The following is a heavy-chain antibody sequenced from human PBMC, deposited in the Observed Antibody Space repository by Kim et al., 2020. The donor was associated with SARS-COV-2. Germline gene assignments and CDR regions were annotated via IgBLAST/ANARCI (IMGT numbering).Heavy chain of an antibody. V-gene: IGHV4-30-2*04. Sequence: SRVTISVDTSKNQFSLKLSSVTAADTAVYYCARGVTTDYYDSSGYLAFDYWGQGTLVTVSS. CDR3: ARGVTTDYYDSSGYLAFDY. D-gene: IGHD3-22*01. J-gene: IGHJ4*02.